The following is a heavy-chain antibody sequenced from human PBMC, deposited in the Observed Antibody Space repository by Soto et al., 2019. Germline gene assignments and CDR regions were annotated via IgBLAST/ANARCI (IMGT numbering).Heavy chain of an antibody. CDR3: ARDCSGGSCYPGMDV. D-gene: IGHD2-15*01. Sequence: GGSLRLSCAASGFNFNGYTINWVRQSPGKRLEWLSSISSSGYIFSTDSVRGRFTISRDNAKNSVYLQINSLRAEDTAVYFCARDCSGGSCYPGMDVWGQGTTVTVSS. CDR2: ISSSGYI. J-gene: IGHJ6*02. V-gene: IGHV3-21*01. CDR1: GFNFNGYT.